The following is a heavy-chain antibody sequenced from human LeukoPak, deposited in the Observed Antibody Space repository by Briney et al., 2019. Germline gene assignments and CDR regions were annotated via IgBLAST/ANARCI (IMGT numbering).Heavy chain of an antibody. V-gene: IGHV1-2*06. Sequence: ASVKVSCKASGYTFTSYGISWVRQAPGQGLEWMGRINPNSGGTNYAQKFQGRVTMTRDTSISTAYMELSRLRSDDTAVYYCARDGIFGVVMNWFDPWGQGTLVTVSS. J-gene: IGHJ5*02. CDR3: ARDGIFGVVMNWFDP. CDR1: GYTFTSYG. D-gene: IGHD3-3*01. CDR2: INPNSGGT.